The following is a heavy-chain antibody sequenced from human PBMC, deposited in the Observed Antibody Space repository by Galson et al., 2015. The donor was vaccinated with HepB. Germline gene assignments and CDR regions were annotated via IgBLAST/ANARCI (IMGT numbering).Heavy chain of an antibody. V-gene: IGHV3-23*01. J-gene: IGHJ5*02. CDR2: ISGSGGST. D-gene: IGHD2-15*01. Sequence: SLRLSCAASGFTFSSYAMSWVRQAPGKGLEWVSAISGSGGSTYYADSVKGRFTISRDNSKNTLYLQMNSLRAEDTAVYYCAKDSCSGGSCYSRWFDPWGQGTLVTVSS. CDR1: GFTFSSYA. CDR3: AKDSCSGGSCYSRWFDP.